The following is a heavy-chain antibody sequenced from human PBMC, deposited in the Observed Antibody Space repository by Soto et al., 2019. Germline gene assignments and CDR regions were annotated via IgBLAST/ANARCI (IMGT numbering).Heavy chain of an antibody. CDR1: GFTFSRYG. D-gene: IGHD3-10*01. V-gene: IGHV3-NL1*01. J-gene: IGHJ4*02. CDR3: ARGLYDSGSFYFDF. Sequence: QVQLVESGGGVGQPGRSLRLSCAASGFTFSRYGMHWVRQAPGKGLEWVSILYSGGTTYYADSVKGRFTISRDTSENTLYLQMNSLRAEDTAVYYCARGLYDSGSFYFDFWGQGTLVTVSS. CDR2: LYSGGTT.